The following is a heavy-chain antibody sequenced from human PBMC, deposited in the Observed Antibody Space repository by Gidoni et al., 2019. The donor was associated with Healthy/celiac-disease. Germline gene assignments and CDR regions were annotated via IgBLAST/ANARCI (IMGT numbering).Heavy chain of an antibody. J-gene: IGHJ4*02. Sequence: DGLEWIGSIYYSGSTYYNPSLKSRVTISVDTSKNQFSLKLSSVTAADTAVYYCATDRPDYWGQGTLVTVSS. CDR3: ATDRPDY. V-gene: IGHV4-39*01. CDR2: IYYSGST.